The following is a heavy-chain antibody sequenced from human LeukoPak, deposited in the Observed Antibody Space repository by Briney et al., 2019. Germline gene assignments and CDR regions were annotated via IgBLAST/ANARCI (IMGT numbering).Heavy chain of an antibody. Sequence: ASVTVSCKASGYTFTGYYMHWVRQAPGQGLEWMGWINPNSGGTNYAQKFQGWVTMTRDTSISTAYMELSRLRSDDTAVYYCARDVRLPESYGMDVWGRGTTVTVSS. J-gene: IGHJ6*02. CDR1: GYTFTGYY. CDR3: ARDVRLPESYGMDV. CDR2: INPNSGGT. V-gene: IGHV1-2*04.